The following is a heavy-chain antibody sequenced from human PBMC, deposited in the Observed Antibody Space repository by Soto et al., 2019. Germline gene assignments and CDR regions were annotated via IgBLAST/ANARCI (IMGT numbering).Heavy chain of an antibody. V-gene: IGHV3-66*01. CDR2: LYSGGST. CDR1: GFTVISKY. Sequence: EVQLVESGGGLVQPGGSLRLSCAVSGFTVISKYMTWVRQAPGKGLEWVSVLYSGGSTYYADSVRGRFTISRDNSKNTRFLQMNSLRAEDTAVYYCARGGSVVVPKSGAFDIWGQGTMVTVSS. J-gene: IGHJ3*02. CDR3: ARGGSVVVPKSGAFDI. D-gene: IGHD2-21*01.